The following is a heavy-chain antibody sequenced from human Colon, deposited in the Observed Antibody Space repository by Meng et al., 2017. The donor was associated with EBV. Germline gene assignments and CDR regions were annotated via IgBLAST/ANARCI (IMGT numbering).Heavy chain of an antibody. D-gene: IGHD3-10*01. CDR3: ARRGPSGNFSP. V-gene: IGHV4-34*01. CDR2: IDHRGNT. Sequence: QVQPQQWGAGLLKPSETLPRSCAVYGGSFRDYYWTWIRPPPGKGLEWIGEIDHRGNTKYNPSLKSRVTISLDTSKKQFSLKVSSVTAADSAVYYCARRGPSGNFSPWSQGALVTVSS. CDR1: GGSFRDYY. J-gene: IGHJ5*02.